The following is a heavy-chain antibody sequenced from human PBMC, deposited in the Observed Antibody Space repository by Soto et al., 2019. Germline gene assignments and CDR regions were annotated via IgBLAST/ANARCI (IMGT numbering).Heavy chain of an antibody. D-gene: IGHD2-15*01. CDR3: ARRGGGVVLAATTPFDY. CDR1: SGSISTANW. CDR2: IYHSGDT. J-gene: IGHJ4*02. Sequence: QVPLQESGPRLVRPSGTLSLTCTVSSGSISTANWWSWVCQPPGRGLEWIGEIYHSGDTNYNLSLKSRVTLSVDKSKNQFSLRLTSVTAADTAMYYCARRGGGVVLAATTPFDYWGQGNLVTVSP. V-gene: IGHV4-4*02.